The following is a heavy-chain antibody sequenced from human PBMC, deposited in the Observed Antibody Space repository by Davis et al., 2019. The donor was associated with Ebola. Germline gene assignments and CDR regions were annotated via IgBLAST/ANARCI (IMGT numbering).Heavy chain of an antibody. CDR1: GLTFYREG. Sequence: PGGSLRLSCVASGLTFYREGMHWVRQAPGKGLEWVAVISHDGSQQQYADSVRGRFTISRDNSKNMIFLEMTSLRLEDTAVYYCAKDSGLFSLNFFYYFGLDVWGQGTTVTVSS. CDR2: ISHDGSQQ. D-gene: IGHD2/OR15-2a*01. CDR3: AKDSGLFSLNFFYYFGLDV. J-gene: IGHJ6*02. V-gene: IGHV3-30*18.